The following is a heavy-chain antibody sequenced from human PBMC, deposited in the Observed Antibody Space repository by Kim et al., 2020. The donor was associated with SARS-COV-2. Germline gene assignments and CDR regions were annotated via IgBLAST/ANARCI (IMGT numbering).Heavy chain of an antibody. V-gene: IGHV3-30*02. J-gene: IGHJ4*02. CDR2: NK. D-gene: IGHD1-26*01. Sequence: NKYYADSVKGRFTISRDNSKNTLYLQMNSLRAEDTAVYYCAKDLVGASGYWGQGTLVTVSS. CDR3: AKDLVGASGY.